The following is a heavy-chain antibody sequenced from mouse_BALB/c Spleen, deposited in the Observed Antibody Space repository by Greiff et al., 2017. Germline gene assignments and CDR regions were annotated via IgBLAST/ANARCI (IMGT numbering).Heavy chain of an antibody. CDR3: STLLYGNYGWFAY. Sequence: VQLKESGGDLVKPGGSLKLSCAASGFTFSSYGMSWVRQTPDKRLEWVATISSGGSYTYYPDSVKGRFTISRDNAKNTLYLQMSSLKSEDTAMYYCSTLLYGNYGWFAYWGQGTLVTVSA. CDR2: ISSGGSYT. J-gene: IGHJ3*01. CDR1: GFTFSSYG. V-gene: IGHV5-6*01. D-gene: IGHD2-1*01.